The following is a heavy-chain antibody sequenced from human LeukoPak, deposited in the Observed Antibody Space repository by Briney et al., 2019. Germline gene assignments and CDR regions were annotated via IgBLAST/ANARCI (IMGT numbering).Heavy chain of an antibody. V-gene: IGHV4-34*01. CDR1: GGSFSGYY. D-gene: IGHD3-10*01. J-gene: IGHJ4*02. CDR3: ASHLITMVRGVPAFDY. Sequence: PSETLSLTCAVYGGSFSGYYWGWIRQPPGKGLEWIGEINHSGSTNYNPSLKSRVTISVDTSKNQFSLKLSSVTAADTAVYYCASHLITMVRGVPAFDYWGQGTLVTVSS. CDR2: INHSGST.